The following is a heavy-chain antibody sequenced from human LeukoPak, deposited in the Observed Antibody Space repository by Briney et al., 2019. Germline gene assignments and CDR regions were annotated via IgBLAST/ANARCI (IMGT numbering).Heavy chain of an antibody. J-gene: IGHJ6*02. Sequence: GGSLRLSCAASGFTFSSYSMNWVRQAPGKGLEWVSSISSSSSYIYYADSVKGRFTISRDNSKNTLYLQMNSLRAEDTAVYYCARGEDYYYYAMDVWGQGTTVTVSS. CDR1: GFTFSSYS. V-gene: IGHV3-21*04. CDR3: ARGEDYYYYAMDV. CDR2: ISSSSSYI.